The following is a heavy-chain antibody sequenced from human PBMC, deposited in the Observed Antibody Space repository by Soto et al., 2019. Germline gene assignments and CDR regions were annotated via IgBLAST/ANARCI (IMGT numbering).Heavy chain of an antibody. CDR2: TYYRSKWYS. CDR1: GDSVSSTSAG. D-gene: IGHD5-12*01. Sequence: SQTLSLTCVISGDSVSSTSAGWYWIRQAPSRGLEWLGRTYYRSKWYSDYAVSVKSRIRIDPDTSKNQFSLQLNSVTPEDTAVYFCARASGYRGYNVYYKDVWGKGTTVTVSS. J-gene: IGHJ6*03. CDR3: ARASGYRGYNVYYKDV. V-gene: IGHV6-1*01.